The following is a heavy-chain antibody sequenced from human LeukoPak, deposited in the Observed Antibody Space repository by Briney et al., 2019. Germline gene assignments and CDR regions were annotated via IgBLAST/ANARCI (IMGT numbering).Heavy chain of an antibody. V-gene: IGHV1-69*02. CDR2: IIPILGIA. CDR3: ARGSPQNYYDSSGYKGGFDY. J-gene: IGHJ4*02. D-gene: IGHD3-22*01. Sequence: SVKVSCKASGGTFSSYTISWVRQAPGQGLEWMGRIIPILGIANYAQKFQGRVTITADKSTSTAYRELSSLRSEDTAVYYCARGSPQNYYDSSGYKGGFDYWGQGTLVTVSS. CDR1: GGTFSSYT.